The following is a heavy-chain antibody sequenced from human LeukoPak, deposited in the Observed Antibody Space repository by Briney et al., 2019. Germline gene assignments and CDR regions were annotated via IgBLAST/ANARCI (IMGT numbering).Heavy chain of an antibody. V-gene: IGHV3-23*01. Sequence: GGSLRLSCAASGFTFSSYAMRWVRQAPGKGLEWVSTVSGSGRTTYYADSAKGRFTISRDNSKNTLYLRMDTLRAEDTAVYYCARGAALAAPATDYWGQGTLVTVSS. J-gene: IGHJ4*02. CDR1: GFTFSSYA. CDR2: VSGSGRTT. CDR3: ARGAALAAPATDY. D-gene: IGHD6-13*01.